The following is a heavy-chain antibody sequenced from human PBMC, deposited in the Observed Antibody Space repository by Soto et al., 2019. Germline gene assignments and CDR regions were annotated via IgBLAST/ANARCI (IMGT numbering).Heavy chain of an antibody. CDR2: IYYSGST. V-gene: IGHV4-59*01. D-gene: IGHD3-22*01. J-gene: IGHJ3*02. CDR1: GGSISSYY. Sequence: SETLSLTCTVSGGSISSYYWSWIRQPPGKGLEWIGYIYYSGSTNYNPSLKSRVTISVDTSKNQFSLKLSSVTAADTAVYYCARAVGYYDSSGYYFIYDAFDIWGQVTMVTVSS. CDR3: ARAVGYYDSSGYYFIYDAFDI.